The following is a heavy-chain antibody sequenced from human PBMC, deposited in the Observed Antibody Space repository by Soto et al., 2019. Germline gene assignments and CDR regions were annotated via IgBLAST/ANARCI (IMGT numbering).Heavy chain of an antibody. V-gene: IGHV2-5*02. CDR1: GFSLTTSGVG. CDR3: ANRVLRTVFVLDNTTAFYFDF. J-gene: IGHJ4*02. D-gene: IGHD2-15*01. CDR2: IYWDDDK. Sequence: QITLNESGPTVVRPTETLTLTCRFSGFSLTTSGVGVGLIRQSPGKAPEWLALIYWDDDKRYSASLKSRLTHTTDKYKEQVGMKVSELDLTDTDTYSSANRVLRTVFVLDNTTAFYFDFWGQGTPVAVSS.